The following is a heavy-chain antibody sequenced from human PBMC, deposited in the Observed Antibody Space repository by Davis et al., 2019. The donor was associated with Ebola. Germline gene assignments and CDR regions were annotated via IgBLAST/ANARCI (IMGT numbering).Heavy chain of an antibody. CDR1: GFTFSSYS. V-gene: IGHV3-21*01. Sequence: PGGSLRLSCAASGFTFSSYSMNWVRQAPGKGLEWVSSISSSSSYIYYADSVKVRFTISRDNAKNSLYLQMNSLRAEDTAVYYCARNSGYDSHFDYWGQGTLVTVSS. CDR3: ARNSGYDSHFDY. CDR2: ISSSSSYI. J-gene: IGHJ4*02. D-gene: IGHD5-12*01.